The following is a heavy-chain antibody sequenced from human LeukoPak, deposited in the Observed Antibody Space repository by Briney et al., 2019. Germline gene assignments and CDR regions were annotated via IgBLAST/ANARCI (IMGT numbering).Heavy chain of an antibody. J-gene: IGHJ4*02. Sequence: PGGSLRLSYAASGFTLSSYAMSWVRQAPGKGLEWVSAISGSGGSTYYADSVKGRFTISRDNSKNTLYLQMNSLRAEDTAVYYCAKGWTAMVPWCLDYWGQGTLVTVSS. V-gene: IGHV3-23*01. CDR3: AKGWTAMVPWCLDY. CDR1: GFTLSSYA. D-gene: IGHD5-18*01. CDR2: ISGSGGST.